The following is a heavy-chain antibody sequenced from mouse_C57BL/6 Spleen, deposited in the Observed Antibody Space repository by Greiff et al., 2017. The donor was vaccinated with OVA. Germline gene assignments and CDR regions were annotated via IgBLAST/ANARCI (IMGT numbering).Heavy chain of an antibody. CDR3: ARELGRPDY. J-gene: IGHJ2*01. Sequence: VKLQQPGAELVKPGASVKMSCKASGYTFTSYWITWVKQRPGQGLEWIGDIYPGSGSTNYNEKFKSKATLTVDTSSSTAYMLLSSLTSEDSAVYYCARELGRPDYWGQGTTLTVSS. D-gene: IGHD4-1*01. CDR2: IYPGSGST. V-gene: IGHV1-55*01. CDR1: GYTFTSYW.